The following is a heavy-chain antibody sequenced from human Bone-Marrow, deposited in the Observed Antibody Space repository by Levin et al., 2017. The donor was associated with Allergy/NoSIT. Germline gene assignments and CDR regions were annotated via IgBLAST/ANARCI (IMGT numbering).Heavy chain of an antibody. V-gene: IGHV5-51*01. Sequence: KPGESLKISCKGSGYSFTSYWIGWVRQMPGKGLEWMGIIYPGDSDTRYSPSFRGQVTISADKSISTAYLQWSSLKASDTAIYYCVRRLAVSGTTPFAYWGQGTLVTVSS. J-gene: IGHJ4*02. CDR1: GYSFTSYW. CDR2: IYPGDSDT. CDR3: VRRLAVSGTTPFAY. D-gene: IGHD6-19*01.